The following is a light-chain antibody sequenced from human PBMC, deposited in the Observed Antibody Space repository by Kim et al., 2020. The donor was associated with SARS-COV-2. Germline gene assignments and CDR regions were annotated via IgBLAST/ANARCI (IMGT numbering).Light chain of an antibody. CDR3: QQRSDWPLT. J-gene: IGKJ4*01. V-gene: IGKV3-11*01. Sequence: LAPGERATLSCRASQSVSSYLAWYQQKPGQAPRLLIYDASNRATGIPARFSGSGSGTDFTLTISSLEPEDFAVYYCQQRSDWPLTFGGGTKVDIK. CDR2: DAS. CDR1: QSVSSY.